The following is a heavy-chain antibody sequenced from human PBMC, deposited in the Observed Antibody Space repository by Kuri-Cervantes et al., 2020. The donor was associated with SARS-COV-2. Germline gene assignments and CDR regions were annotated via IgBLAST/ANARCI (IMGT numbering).Heavy chain of an antibody. CDR1: EYTLTELS. Sequence: ASVNVSCKGSEYTLTELSMHWVRQAPGKGLEWMGGFDPEDGETIYAQKFQGRVTMTEDTSTDTAYMELSSLRSEDTAVYYCARGFRAATAEIYYYYYYMDVWGKGTTVTVSS. CDR3: ARGFRAATAEIYYYYYYMDV. V-gene: IGHV1-24*01. J-gene: IGHJ6*03. CDR2: FDPEDGET. D-gene: IGHD2-15*01.